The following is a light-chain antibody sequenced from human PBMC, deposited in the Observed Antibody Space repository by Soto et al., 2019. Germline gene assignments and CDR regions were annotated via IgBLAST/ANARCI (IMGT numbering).Light chain of an antibody. CDR1: SSNIGSNT. V-gene: IGLV1-44*01. J-gene: IGLJ3*02. Sequence: QSVLTQPPSASGTPGQRVTISCSGSSSNIGSNTVNWYQQLPGTAPKLLIYANNQRPSGVPDRFSGSKSGTSASLAISGLQSDDEADYYCAAWDDSLHGWVFGGGTQLTVL. CDR2: ANN. CDR3: AAWDDSLHGWV.